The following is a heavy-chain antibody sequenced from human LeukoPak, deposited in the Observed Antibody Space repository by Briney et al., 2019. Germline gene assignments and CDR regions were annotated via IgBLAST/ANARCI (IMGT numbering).Heavy chain of an antibody. Sequence: GGSLRLSCAASGFTFSSYAMSWVRQAPGKGLEWVSAISGSGGSTYYADSVKGRFTISRDNSKNTLYLQMNSLRAEDTAVYYCAKDGGYYDSSGYYRYWGQGTLVTVPS. CDR2: ISGSGGST. V-gene: IGHV3-23*01. CDR3: AKDGGYYDSSGYYRY. J-gene: IGHJ4*02. D-gene: IGHD3-22*01. CDR1: GFTFSSYA.